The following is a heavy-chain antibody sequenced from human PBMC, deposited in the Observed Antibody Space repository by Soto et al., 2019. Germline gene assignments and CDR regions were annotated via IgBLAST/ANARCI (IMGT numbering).Heavy chain of an antibody. D-gene: IGHD3-22*01. V-gene: IGHV3-30*18. CDR1: GFTFSSYG. J-gene: IGHJ3*02. CDR3: AKDYGGYYYWPHDAFDI. Sequence: GGSLRLSCAASGFTFSSYGMHWVRQAPGKGLEWVAVISYDGSNKYYADSVKGRFTISRDNSKNTLYLQMNSLRAEDTAVYYCAKDYGGYYYWPHDAFDIWGQGTMVTVSS. CDR2: ISYDGSNK.